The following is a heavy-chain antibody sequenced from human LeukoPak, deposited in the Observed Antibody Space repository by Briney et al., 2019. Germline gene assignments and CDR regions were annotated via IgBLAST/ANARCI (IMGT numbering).Heavy chain of an antibody. Sequence: PSETLSLTCTVSGGSISSGGYYWSWIRQPPGKELEWIGYIYYSGSTNYNPSLKSRVTISVDTSKNQFSLKLSSVTAADTAVYYCAGGARRSTWDYWGQGTLVTVSS. CDR2: IYYSGST. V-gene: IGHV4-61*08. J-gene: IGHJ4*02. D-gene: IGHD2-2*01. CDR1: GGSISSGGYY. CDR3: AGGARRSTWDY.